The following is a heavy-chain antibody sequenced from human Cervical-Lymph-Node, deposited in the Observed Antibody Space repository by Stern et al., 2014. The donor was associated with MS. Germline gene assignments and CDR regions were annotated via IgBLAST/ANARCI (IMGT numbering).Heavy chain of an antibody. Sequence: VQLGESGGDLGQPGGSLRLSCAASGFNLRDYSMSWVRQAPGKGLEWVSFVSNTGTAIYYADSVKGRFTISRDMASNSVYLQMNSLRDEDTAVYFCVRTWRENTFDSWGQGILVTVSS. J-gene: IGHJ4*02. CDR1: GFNLRDYS. CDR2: VSNTGTAI. CDR3: VRTWRENTFDS. D-gene: IGHD5-24*01. V-gene: IGHV3-48*02.